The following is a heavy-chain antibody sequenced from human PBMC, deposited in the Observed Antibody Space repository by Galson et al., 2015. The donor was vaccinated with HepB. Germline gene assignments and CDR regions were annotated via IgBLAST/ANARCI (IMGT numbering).Heavy chain of an antibody. CDR1: GGSIRSSY. J-gene: IGHJ2*01. CDR2: IYYSGST. CDR3: ARRKGGGEMPGNWYFDL. Sequence: ETLSLTCSVSGGSIRSSYWSWIRQPPGKGLEWIGYIYYSGSTNYIPSLKSRVTMSVDTSKNHFSLRLNSVTAADTAVYYCARRKGGGEMPGNWYFDLWGRGTLVTVSS. D-gene: IGHD4-23*01. V-gene: IGHV4-59*01.